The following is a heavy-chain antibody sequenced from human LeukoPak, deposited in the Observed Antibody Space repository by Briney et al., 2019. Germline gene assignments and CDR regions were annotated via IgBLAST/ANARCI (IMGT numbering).Heavy chain of an antibody. J-gene: IGHJ4*02. CDR2: INADGTVT. D-gene: IGHD6-19*01. CDR1: GFTFSKYW. Sequence: GGSLRLSCAASGFTFSKYWMLWVRQAPGMGLESVSRINADGTVTTYADSVKGRFTVSRDNADNTMFLQMNSVRDEDTAVYYCATKQWLAPPPDSWGQGTPVTVSS. CDR3: ATKQWLAPPPDS. V-gene: IGHV3-74*01.